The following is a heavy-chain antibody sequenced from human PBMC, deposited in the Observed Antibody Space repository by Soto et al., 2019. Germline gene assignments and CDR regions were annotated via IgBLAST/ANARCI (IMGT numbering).Heavy chain of an antibody. V-gene: IGHV3-64D*06. CDR2: ISSNGGST. CDR3: VNLRVGDSYGDTHLYYYGMDG. Sequence: PGGSLRLSCSASGFTFSSYAMHWVRQAPGKGLEYVSAISSNGGSTYYADSVKGRFTISRDNSKNTLYLQMSSLRAEDTAVYYCVNLRVGDSYGDTHLYYYGMDGWGQRTTVTVPS. CDR1: GFTFSSYA. D-gene: IGHD5-18*01. J-gene: IGHJ6*02.